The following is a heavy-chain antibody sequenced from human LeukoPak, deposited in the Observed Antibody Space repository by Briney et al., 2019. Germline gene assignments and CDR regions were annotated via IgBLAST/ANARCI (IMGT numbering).Heavy chain of an antibody. Sequence: PGRSLRLSCAASGFTFSNYGMHWVRQAPGKGLEWVVVISHDGSNNNYADSVKGRFTISRDNSKNTLYLQMNSLRAEDTAVYYCARAPRWLQPTAPFPAFDIWGQGTMVTVSS. V-gene: IGHV3-30*03. D-gene: IGHD5-24*01. CDR1: GFTFSNYG. CDR2: ISHDGSNN. CDR3: ARAPRWLQPTAPFPAFDI. J-gene: IGHJ3*02.